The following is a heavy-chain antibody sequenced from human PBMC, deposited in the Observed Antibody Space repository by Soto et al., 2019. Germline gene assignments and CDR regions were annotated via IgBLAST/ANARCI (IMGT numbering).Heavy chain of an antibody. J-gene: IGHJ6*03. CDR1: GGSFSGYY. D-gene: IGHD5-12*01. CDR2: INHSGST. V-gene: IGHV4-34*01. Sequence: SETLSLTCAVYGGSFSGYYWSWIRQPPGKGLEWIGEINHSGSTNYNPSLKSRVTISVDTSKNQFSLKLSSVTAADTAVYYCARAPSPRGYSGYEYGSYYSYMEVWGKGTTVTVSS. CDR3: ARAPSPRGYSGYEYGSYYSYMEV.